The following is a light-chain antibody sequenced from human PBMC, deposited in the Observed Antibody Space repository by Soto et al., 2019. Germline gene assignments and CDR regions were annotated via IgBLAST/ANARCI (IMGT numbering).Light chain of an antibody. CDR2: GAS. J-gene: IGKJ1*01. CDR1: QSVNIN. V-gene: IGKV3D-15*01. Sequence: EIVMTQSPATLSVSPGERATLSCRASQSVNINLAWYQQKPGQAPRLLIYGASTRATGIPARFSGSGSGTEFTLAISSLQSEDFAVYFCQQYNSWWTLGQGTK. CDR3: QQYNSWWT.